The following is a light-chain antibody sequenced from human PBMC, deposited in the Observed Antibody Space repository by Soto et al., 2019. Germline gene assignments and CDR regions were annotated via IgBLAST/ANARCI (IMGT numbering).Light chain of an antibody. CDR2: DVS. V-gene: IGKV3-11*01. Sequence: EIVLTQSPATLSLSPGERATLSCRASQSVSSYLAWYQQKPGQAPRLLIHDVSNRATGIPARFSGSGSGTDFTLTISSLEPEDFAVYYCQQRTNWPSSTFGQGTRLEIK. CDR1: QSVSSY. CDR3: QQRTNWPSST. J-gene: IGKJ5*01.